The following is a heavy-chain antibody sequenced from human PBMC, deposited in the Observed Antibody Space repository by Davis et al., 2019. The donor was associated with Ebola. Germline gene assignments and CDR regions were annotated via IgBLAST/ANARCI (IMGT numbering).Heavy chain of an antibody. D-gene: IGHD5-12*01. CDR1: GGSISSGGYS. Sequence: MPSETLSLTCAVSGGSISSGGYSWSWIRQPPGKGLEWIGYIYHSGSTYYNPSLKSRVTISVDRSKNQFSLKLSSVTAADTAVYYCARAGWLHHTVDYWGQGTLVTVSS. CDR2: IYHSGST. CDR3: ARAGWLHHTVDY. V-gene: IGHV4-30-2*01. J-gene: IGHJ4*02.